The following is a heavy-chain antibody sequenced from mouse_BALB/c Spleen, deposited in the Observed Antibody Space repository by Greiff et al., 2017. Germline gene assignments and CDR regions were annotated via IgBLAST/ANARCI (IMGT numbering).Heavy chain of an antibody. D-gene: IGHD2-4*01. J-gene: IGHJ3*01. CDR3: ASSLYYDYPT. CDR2: ISSGGSYT. Sequence: EVMLVESGGDLVKPGGSLKLSCAASGFTFSSYGMSWVRQTPDKRLEWVATISSGGSYTYYPDSVKGRFTISRDNAKNTLYLQMSSLKSEDTAMYYCASSLYYDYPTWGQGTLVTVSA. CDR1: GFTFSSYG. V-gene: IGHV5-6*01.